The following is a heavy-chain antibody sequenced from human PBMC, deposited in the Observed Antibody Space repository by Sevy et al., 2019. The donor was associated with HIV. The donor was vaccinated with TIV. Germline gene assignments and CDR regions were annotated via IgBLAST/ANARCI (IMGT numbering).Heavy chain of an antibody. CDR3: AKDIVAVVGDAFDI. Sequence: GGSLRLSCAASGFTFSTYTMNWVRQAPGKGLEWVSAISGSDGATYYADSVKGRFSISRDNSKNTLYLQMDSLKAEDTAVYYCAKDIVAVVGDAFDIWGQGTIVTVSS. J-gene: IGHJ3*02. CDR2: ISGSDGAT. V-gene: IGHV3-23*01. D-gene: IGHD2-15*01. CDR1: GFTFSTYT.